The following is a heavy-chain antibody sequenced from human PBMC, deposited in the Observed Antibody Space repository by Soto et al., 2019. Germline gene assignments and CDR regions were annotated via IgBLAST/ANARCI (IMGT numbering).Heavy chain of an antibody. Sequence: ASVKVSCKASGYSFTDYHIHWVRQAPGQGLEWLGRINPKSGGTSTAQKFQGWVTMTTDTSISTASMELTRLTSDDTAIYYCACGDSTDCYSAVWAFFCSHDFDVWGQGTTVTVYS. V-gene: IGHV1-2*04. CDR1: GYSFTDYH. D-gene: IGHD3-3*01. J-gene: IGHJ6*02. CDR3: ACGDSTDCYSAVWAFFCSHDFDV. CDR2: INPKSGGT.